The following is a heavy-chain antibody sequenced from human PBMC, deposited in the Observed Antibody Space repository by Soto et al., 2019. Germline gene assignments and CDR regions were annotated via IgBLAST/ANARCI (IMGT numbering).Heavy chain of an antibody. V-gene: IGHV2-5*02. CDR2: IYWDDDK. J-gene: IGHJ5*02. Sequence: QITLKESGPTLVKPTQTLTLTCTFSGVSPTTRGVGVGWIRQPPDNALECLAPIYWDDDKRYSPSLQSRLAITQDTSKNQVVRTMTHVDPVDTATYYCARIPDYCQDDQFEPWGQGTPVSVSS. CDR3: ARIPDYCQDDQFEP. D-gene: IGHD2-15*01. CDR1: GVSPTTRGVG.